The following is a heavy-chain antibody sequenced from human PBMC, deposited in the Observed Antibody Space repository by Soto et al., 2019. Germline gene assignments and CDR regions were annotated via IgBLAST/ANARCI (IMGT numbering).Heavy chain of an antibody. J-gene: IGHJ4*02. Sequence: VQLVQSGAEVKKPGASVKVSCKASGYTFTSYGISWVRQAPGQGLEWMGWIRAYNGNTNYAQKLQGRVTMTTDTSTSTAYMELRSLRSDDTAVYYCARDSGRIAARFGERDFDYWGQGTLVTVSS. CDR3: ARDSGRIAARFGERDFDY. CDR1: GYTFTSYG. CDR2: IRAYNGNT. D-gene: IGHD6-6*01. V-gene: IGHV1-18*01.